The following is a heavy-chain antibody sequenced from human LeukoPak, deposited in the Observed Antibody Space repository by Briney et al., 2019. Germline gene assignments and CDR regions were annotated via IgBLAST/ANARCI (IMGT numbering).Heavy chain of an antibody. CDR3: ARLDWNYPDY. J-gene: IGHJ4*02. CDR2: INHSGST. CDR1: GGSFSGYY. D-gene: IGHD1-7*01. V-gene: IGHV4-34*01. Sequence: PSETLSLTCAVYGGSFSGYYWSWIRQPPGKGLEWIGEINHSGSTNYYPSLKSRVTISVDTSKNQFSLKLSSVTAADTAVYYCARLDWNYPDYWGQGTLVTVSS.